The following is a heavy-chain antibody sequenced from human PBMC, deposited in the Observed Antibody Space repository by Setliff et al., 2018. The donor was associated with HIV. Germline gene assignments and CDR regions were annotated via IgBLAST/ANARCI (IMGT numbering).Heavy chain of an antibody. Sequence: ASVKVSCKLSGYTPTELSRHWVRQAPGKGLEWMGGFDPEDGETIYAQKFQGRVTMTEDTSTDTAYMELSSLRSEDTAVYYCAFRSGFHVGLDAWGQGTLVTVSS. CDR3: AFRSGFHVGLDA. D-gene: IGHD3-3*01. J-gene: IGHJ5*02. V-gene: IGHV1-24*01. CDR1: GYTPTELS. CDR2: FDPEDGET.